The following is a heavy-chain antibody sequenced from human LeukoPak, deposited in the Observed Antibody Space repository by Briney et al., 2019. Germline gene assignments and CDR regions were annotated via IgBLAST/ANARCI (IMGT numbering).Heavy chain of an antibody. Sequence: GGSLRLSCAASGFTFSSYAMSWVRQAPEKGLEWVSAISGSGGSTYYADSVKGRFTISRDNSKNTLYLQMNSLRAEDTAVYYCAKRGESSGYYYVGYFDYWGQGTLVTVSS. CDR2: ISGSGGST. V-gene: IGHV3-23*01. CDR1: GFTFSSYA. CDR3: AKRGESSGYYYVGYFDY. J-gene: IGHJ4*02. D-gene: IGHD3-22*01.